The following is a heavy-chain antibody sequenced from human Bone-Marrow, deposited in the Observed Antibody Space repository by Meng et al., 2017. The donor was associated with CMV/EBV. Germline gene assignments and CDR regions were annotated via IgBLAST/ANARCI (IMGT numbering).Heavy chain of an antibody. CDR2: IYTSGST. J-gene: IGHJ5*02. CDR1: GGSISSGSYY. D-gene: IGHD3-10*01. CDR3: ARDGPLWFGELLGGFDP. Sequence: GHLPEPGPGLVNPSQTLSLTCTVSGGSISSGSYYWSWIRQPAGKGLEWIGRIYTSGSTNYNPSLKSRVTISVDTSKNQFSLKLSSVTAADTAVYYCARDGPLWFGELLGGFDPWGQGTLVTVSS. V-gene: IGHV4-61*02.